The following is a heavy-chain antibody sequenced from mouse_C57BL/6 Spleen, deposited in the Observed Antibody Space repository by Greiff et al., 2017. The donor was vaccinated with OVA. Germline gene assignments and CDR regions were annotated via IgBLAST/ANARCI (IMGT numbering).Heavy chain of an antibody. D-gene: IGHD2-5*01. V-gene: IGHV7-3*01. Sequence: VESGGGLVQPGGSLSLSCAASGFTFTDYYMSWVRQPPGKALEWLGFIRNKANGYTTEYSASVKGRFTISRDKSQSILYLQMNALRAEDSATYYCARTPSHSNYCDYWGQGTTLTVSS. J-gene: IGHJ2*01. CDR3: ARTPSHSNYCDY. CDR2: IRNKANGYTT. CDR1: GFTFTDYY.